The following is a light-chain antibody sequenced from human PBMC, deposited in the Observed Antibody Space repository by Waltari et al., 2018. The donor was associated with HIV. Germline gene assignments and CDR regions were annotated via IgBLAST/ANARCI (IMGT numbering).Light chain of an antibody. Sequence: QSVLTQPPSVSAAPGQRVTISCSGSSSNIGIGYVSCYWQLPGTAPRHLICDQDKRPSGIPDLVSGASSVASATLSIAGVQTGDEADYYCGTWDPSLGGGLFGGGTYLTVL. CDR2: DQD. CDR1: SSNIGIGY. V-gene: IGLV1-51*01. J-gene: IGLJ2*01. CDR3: GTWDPSLGGGL.